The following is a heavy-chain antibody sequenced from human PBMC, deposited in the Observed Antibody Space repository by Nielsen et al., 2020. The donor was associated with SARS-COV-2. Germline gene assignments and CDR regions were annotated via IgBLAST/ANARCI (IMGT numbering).Heavy chain of an antibody. J-gene: IGHJ6*02. V-gene: IGHV1-46*01. CDR2: INPSGGST. Sequence: ASVKVSCNASGYTFTSYGISWVRQAPGQGLEWMGIINPSGGSTSYAQKFQGRVTMTRGTSTSTVYMELSSLRSEDTAVYYCARVQGSYGYYYYYGMDVWGQGTTVTVSS. CDR3: ARVQGSYGYYYYYGMDV. D-gene: IGHD5-18*01. CDR1: GYTFTSYG.